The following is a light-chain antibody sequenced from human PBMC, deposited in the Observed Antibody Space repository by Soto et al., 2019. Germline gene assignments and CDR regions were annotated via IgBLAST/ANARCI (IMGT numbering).Light chain of an antibody. V-gene: IGLV2-14*01. CDR3: SSYTTSSTLVV. J-gene: IGLJ2*01. CDR1: SSDVGGYNY. CDR2: DVS. Sequence: QSLLTQPASVSGSPGQSITISCTGTSSDVGGYNYVSWYQQHPGKAPKLMIYDVSNRPSGVSNRSSGSKSGNTASLTISGLQAEDEADYYCSSYTTSSTLVVFGGGTKLTVL.